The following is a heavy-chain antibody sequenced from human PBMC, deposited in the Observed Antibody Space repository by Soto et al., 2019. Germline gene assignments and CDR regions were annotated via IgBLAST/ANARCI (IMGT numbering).Heavy chain of an antibody. CDR1: GFTFSSYG. J-gene: IGHJ4*02. CDR3: ATDRFKRLGTTLPLGY. V-gene: IGHV3-33*01. CDR2: IWYDGSNK. Sequence: GGSLRLSCAASGFTFSSYGMHWVRQAPGKGLEWVAVIWYDGSNKYYADSVKGRFTISRDNSKNTLYLQMNSLRAEDTAVYYCATDRFKRLGTTLPLGYWGQGTLVTVYS. D-gene: IGHD1-26*01.